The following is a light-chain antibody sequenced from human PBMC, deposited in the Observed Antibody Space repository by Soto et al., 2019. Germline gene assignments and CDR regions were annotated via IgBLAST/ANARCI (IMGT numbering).Light chain of an antibody. J-gene: IGKJ3*01. CDR2: RAS. V-gene: IGKV1-39*01. Sequence: DIQMTQSPSSLSASVGDRVTISCRASQIISTYLNWYQQKPGTAPRLLISRASSVKSGVPPRFSGSGSGRDFTLTISSLRPEDIATYFCQHYDNLVTFGPGTKVDIK. CDR1: QIISTY. CDR3: QHYDNLVT.